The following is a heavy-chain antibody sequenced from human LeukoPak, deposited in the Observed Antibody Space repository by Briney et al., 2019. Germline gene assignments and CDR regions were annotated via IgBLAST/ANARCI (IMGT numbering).Heavy chain of an antibody. Sequence: SETLSLTCTVSGYSISSGYYWGWIRQPPGRELEWIASIYYRGSTHYNPSLKSRVTISVDTSKNQFSLKLSSVTAADTAVYYCARHRYYYRSGSYYGAPYYMDVWGKGTTVTISS. D-gene: IGHD3-10*01. CDR1: GYSISSGYY. CDR2: IYYRGST. V-gene: IGHV4-38-2*02. J-gene: IGHJ6*03. CDR3: ARHRYYYRSGSYYGAPYYMDV.